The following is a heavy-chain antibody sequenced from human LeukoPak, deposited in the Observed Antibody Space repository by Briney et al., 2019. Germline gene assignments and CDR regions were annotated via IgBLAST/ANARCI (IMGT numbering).Heavy chain of an antibody. J-gene: IGHJ5*02. V-gene: IGHV1-2*02. Sequence: ASVKVSCKASGYTFTGYYMHWVRQAPGQGLEWMGWINPNSGGTNYAQKFQGRVTMTRDTSISTAYMELSRLRSDDTAVYYCAGGIAAETNWFDPWGQGTLVTVSS. CDR3: AGGIAAETNWFDP. CDR1: GYTFTGYY. CDR2: INPNSGGT. D-gene: IGHD6-13*01.